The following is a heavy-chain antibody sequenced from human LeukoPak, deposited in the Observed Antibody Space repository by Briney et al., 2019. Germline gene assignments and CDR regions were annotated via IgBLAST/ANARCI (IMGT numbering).Heavy chain of an antibody. Sequence: ASVEVSCKASGYTFTSYYMHWVRQAPGRGLERMGIINPGDGRTTYPQKFKGRVTMTRDTSTSTVYMELSSLRSEDTAVYYCARDLSGNHYGHFDYWGQGTLVTVSS. CDR2: INPGDGRT. J-gene: IGHJ4*02. V-gene: IGHV1-46*01. CDR3: ARDLSGNHYGHFDY. D-gene: IGHD1-26*01. CDR1: GYTFTSYY.